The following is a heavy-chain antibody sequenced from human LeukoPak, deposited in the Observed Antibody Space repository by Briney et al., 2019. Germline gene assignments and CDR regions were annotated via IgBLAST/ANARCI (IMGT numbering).Heavy chain of an antibody. J-gene: IGHJ4*02. CDR3: ARATENYYGSGVDY. Sequence: GASVKVSCKASGYSFTGYYMHWVRQAPGQGLEWMGWINPNSGGTNYAQKFQGRVTMTRDTSISTAYMELSRLRSDDTAVYYCARATENYYGSGVDYWGQGTLVTVSS. CDR1: GYSFTGYY. CDR2: INPNSGGT. V-gene: IGHV1-2*02. D-gene: IGHD3-10*01.